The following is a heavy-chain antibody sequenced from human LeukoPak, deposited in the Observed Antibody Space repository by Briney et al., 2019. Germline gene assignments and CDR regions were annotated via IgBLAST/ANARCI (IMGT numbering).Heavy chain of an antibody. CDR3: ARDLPPHYGMDV. CDR1: GFTVSSNY. CDR2: IYSGGST. Sequence: EGSLRLSCAASGFTVSSNYMSWVRQAPGKGLEWVSVIYSGGSTYYADSVEGRFTISRDNSKNTLYLQMNSLRAEDTAVYYCARDLPPHYGMDVWGQGTTVTVSS. J-gene: IGHJ6*02. V-gene: IGHV3-53*01.